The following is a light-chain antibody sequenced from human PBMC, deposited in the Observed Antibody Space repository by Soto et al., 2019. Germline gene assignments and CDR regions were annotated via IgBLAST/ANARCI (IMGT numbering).Light chain of an antibody. Sequence: DIQMTQSPSSLSASVGDRVTITFRASQSISTYLNWYQQTPGEAPKLLIYTASSLQSGVPSRFSGSRSGTDFTLTISSLQPEDFATYYCQQSYSTPITFGQGTRLEIK. V-gene: IGKV1-39*01. CDR2: TAS. CDR3: QQSYSTPIT. CDR1: QSISTY. J-gene: IGKJ5*01.